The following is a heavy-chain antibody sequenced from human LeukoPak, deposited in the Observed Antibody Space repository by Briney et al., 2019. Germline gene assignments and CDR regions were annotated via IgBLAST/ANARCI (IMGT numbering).Heavy chain of an antibody. V-gene: IGHV6-1*01. CDR3: ARGGQGDGYSADDAFDI. CDR2: TNYRSKWYN. J-gene: IGHJ3*02. Sequence: SQTLSLTCAISGDSVSSNSAAWNWIRQSPSRGLEWLGRTNYRSKWYNDYAVSVKSRITINPDTSRSQFSLQLNSVTPEDTAVYYCARGGQGDGYSADDAFDIWGQGTMVTVSS. CDR1: GDSVSSNSAA. D-gene: IGHD5-24*01.